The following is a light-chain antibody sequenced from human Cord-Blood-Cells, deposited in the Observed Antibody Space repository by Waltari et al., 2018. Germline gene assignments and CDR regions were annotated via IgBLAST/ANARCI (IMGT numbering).Light chain of an antibody. CDR2: EGS. J-gene: IGLJ1*01. CDR1: SSDVGSYHL. V-gene: IGLV2-23*01. Sequence: QSALTQPAAVSGTPGQSLTISCTRTSSDVGSYHLVSCYQQHPGKAPKLMVYEGSKRPSGVSNRFSGSKSGNTASLTISGLQAEDEADYYCCSYAGSSTYVFGTGTKVTVL. CDR3: CSYAGSSTYV.